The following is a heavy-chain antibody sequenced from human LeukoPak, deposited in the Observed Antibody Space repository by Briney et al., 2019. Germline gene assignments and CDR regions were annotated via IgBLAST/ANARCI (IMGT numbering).Heavy chain of an antibody. J-gene: IGHJ1*01. D-gene: IGHD3-10*01. Sequence: RASVKVSCKPSGYTFTSYDINWVRQATGQGLGRMGWMKTNSGNTGYAQKFQGRVTMTEDTSSDTAYMELSSLTSEDTAVYYCATPPVWFGEFMSGNSILGYFQDWGQGTLVTVSS. CDR1: GYTFTSYD. V-gene: IGHV1-8*01. CDR3: ATPPVWFGEFMSGNSILGYFQD. CDR2: MKTNSGNT.